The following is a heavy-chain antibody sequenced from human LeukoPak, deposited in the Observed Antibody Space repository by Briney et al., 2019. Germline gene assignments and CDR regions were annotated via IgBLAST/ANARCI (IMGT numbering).Heavy chain of an antibody. V-gene: IGHV4-59*01. CDR1: GGSISGNY. D-gene: IGHD4-17*01. J-gene: IGHJ4*02. CDR3: ARGFAYGDTGSFDY. CDR2: IYYSGST. Sequence: SETLSLTCTVSGGSISGNYWSWIRQPPGKGLEYIGYIYYSGSTTYNPSLKSRVTISVDTSKNQFSLKLSSVTAADTAVYYCARGFAYGDTGSFDYWGQGTLVTVSS.